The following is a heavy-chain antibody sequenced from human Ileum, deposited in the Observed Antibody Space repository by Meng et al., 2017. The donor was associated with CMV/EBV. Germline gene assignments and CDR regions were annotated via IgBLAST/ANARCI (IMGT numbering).Heavy chain of an antibody. J-gene: IGHJ5*02. CDR3: ARQGYYDFWSGYSAHNWFDP. Sequence: SSSYYWGWIRQPPGKGLEWIGSIYYSGSTYYNPSLKSRVTISVDTSKNQFSLKLSSVTAADTAVYYCARQGYYDFWSGYSAHNWFDPWGQGTLVTVSS. D-gene: IGHD3-3*01. CDR1: SSSYY. V-gene: IGHV4-39*01. CDR2: IYYSGST.